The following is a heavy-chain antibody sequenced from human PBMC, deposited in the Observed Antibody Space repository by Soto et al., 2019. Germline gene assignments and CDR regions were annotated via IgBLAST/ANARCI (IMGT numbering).Heavy chain of an antibody. CDR3: ARGTGSHVDY. CDR2: SVPIVGTA. D-gene: IGHD3-9*01. V-gene: IGHV1-69*01. CDR1: GGTFRNYA. Sequence: QVQLVQSGAEVKKPRSSVKVSCKTSGGTFRNYAINWARQAPGQGREWMGGSVPIVGTANYAQKFQGRVTMTADESTSTGYMEVRSLRTEDTAVYYCARGTGSHVDYWGQGTLVTVSS. J-gene: IGHJ4*02.